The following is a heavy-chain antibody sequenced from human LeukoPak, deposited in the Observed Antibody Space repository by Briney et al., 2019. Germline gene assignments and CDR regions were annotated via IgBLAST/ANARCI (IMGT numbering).Heavy chain of an antibody. CDR2: ISYDGSNK. D-gene: IGHD2-15*01. J-gene: IGHJ4*02. V-gene: IGHV3-30*03. CDR1: GFTFSSYG. CDR3: ARAQYCSGGSCYYFDY. Sequence: GGSLGLSCAASGFTFSSYGMHWVRQAPGKGLEWVAVISYDGSNKYYADSVKGRFTISRDNSKNTLYLQMNSLRAEDTAVYYCARAQYCSGGSCYYFDYWGQGTLVTVSS.